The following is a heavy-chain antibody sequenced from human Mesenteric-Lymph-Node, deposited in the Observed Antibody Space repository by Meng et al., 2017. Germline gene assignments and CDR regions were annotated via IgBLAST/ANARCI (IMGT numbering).Heavy chain of an antibody. CDR2: FNPGNSDT. V-gene: IGHV5-51*01. J-gene: IGHJ3*02. Sequence: GESLKISCKGSGYSFTSYWIVWVRQMPGKGLEWMGIFNPGNSDTRNNPSFQGQVTMSADNSVSTAYLQWSSLEASDTAMYYCARRPNKRGDAFDIWGQGTMVTVSS. CDR3: ARRPNKRGDAFDI. D-gene: IGHD1/OR15-1a*01. CDR1: GYSFTSYW.